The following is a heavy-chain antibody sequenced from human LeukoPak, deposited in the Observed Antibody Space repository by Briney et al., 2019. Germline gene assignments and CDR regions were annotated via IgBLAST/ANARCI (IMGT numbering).Heavy chain of an antibody. J-gene: IGHJ4*02. CDR2: INPSGST. CDR1: GYTFTSNY. V-gene: IGHV1-46*01. Sequence: ASVKVSCKASGYTFTSNYMHWVRQAPGQGLEWMGIINPSGSTSNAQKFQGRVTMTRDTSTSTVYMELSSLRSEDTAVYYCARETLRSRTFDYWGQGTLVTVSS. CDR3: ARETLRSRTFDY. D-gene: IGHD1-26*01.